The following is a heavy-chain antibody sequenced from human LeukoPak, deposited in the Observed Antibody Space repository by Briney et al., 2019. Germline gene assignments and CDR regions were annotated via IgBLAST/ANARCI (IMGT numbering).Heavy chain of an antibody. CDR1: GFTFSSYG. V-gene: IGHV3-33*01. CDR2: IWYDGSNK. J-gene: IGHJ4*02. Sequence: GGSLRLSCAASGFTFSSYGMHWVRQAPGKGLEWVAVIWYDGSNKYYADSVKGRFTISRDNSKNTLYLQMNSLRAEDTAVYYCARDPSYDFWSGYYALDYWGQGTLVPSPQ. CDR3: ARDPSYDFWSGYYALDY. D-gene: IGHD3-3*01.